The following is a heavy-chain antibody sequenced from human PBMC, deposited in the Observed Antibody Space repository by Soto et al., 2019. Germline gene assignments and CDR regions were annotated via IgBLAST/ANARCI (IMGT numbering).Heavy chain of an antibody. CDR2: INPHSGAP. Sequence: GASVKVFCKTSGYTFTVYYIHWVPQTPGRGLESVGWINPHSGAPDSAQKFQGRVSMTRDTSISTAYMELASLTSDDTARYYCARDSISYSRSPYFDYCGHGTLVTV. CDR3: ARDSISYSRSPYFDY. V-gene: IGHV1-2*02. CDR1: GYTFTVYY. D-gene: IGHD6-6*01. J-gene: IGHJ4*01.